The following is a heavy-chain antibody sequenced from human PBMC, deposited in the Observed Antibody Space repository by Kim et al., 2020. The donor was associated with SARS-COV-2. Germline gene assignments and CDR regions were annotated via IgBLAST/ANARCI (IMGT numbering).Heavy chain of an antibody. CDR2: IYHTGST. J-gene: IGHJ2*01. D-gene: IGHD2-15*01. Sequence: SETLSLTCAVSSGSISSSNWWSWVRQPPGKGLEWIGEIYHTGSTNYSPSLKSRVTISIDKSKNQFSLKLSSVTAADTAVYYCARIELFVVAATRYFDLWGRGTLVTVSS. CDR1: SGSISSSNW. V-gene: IGHV4-4*02. CDR3: ARIELFVVAATRYFDL.